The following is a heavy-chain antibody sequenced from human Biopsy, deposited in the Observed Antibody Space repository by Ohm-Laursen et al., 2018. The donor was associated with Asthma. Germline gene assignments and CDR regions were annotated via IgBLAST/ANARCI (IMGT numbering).Heavy chain of an antibody. Sequence: GTLSLTWTVSGGSMSSSSYSWGWIRQPPGKGLEWIGSISYTGNTDIPSLRSRVTLSVDPSKNNFSLKLTSVTAADTAVFYCARHWNWGSFFDYWGQGMLVTVSS. CDR3: ARHWNWGSFFDY. J-gene: IGHJ4*02. D-gene: IGHD7-27*01. CDR2: ISYTGNT. V-gene: IGHV4-39*01. CDR1: GGSMSSSSYS.